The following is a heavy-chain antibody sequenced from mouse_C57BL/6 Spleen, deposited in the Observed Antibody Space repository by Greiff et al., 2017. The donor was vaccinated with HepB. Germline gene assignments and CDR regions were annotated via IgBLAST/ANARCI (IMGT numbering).Heavy chain of an antibody. CDR3: ARGERGNFYFDY. J-gene: IGHJ2*01. CDR1: GYTFTSYW. D-gene: IGHD2-1*01. Sequence: LVESGAELVKPGASVKLSCKASGYTFTSYWMHWVKQRPGQGLEWIGMIHPNSGSTNYNEKFKSKATLTVDKSSSTAYMQLSSLTSEDSAVYYCARGERGNFYFDYWGQGTTLTVSS. V-gene: IGHV1-64*01. CDR2: IHPNSGST.